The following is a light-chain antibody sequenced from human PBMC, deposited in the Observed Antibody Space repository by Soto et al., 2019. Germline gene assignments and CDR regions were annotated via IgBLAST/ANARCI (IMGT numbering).Light chain of an antibody. Sequence: DIQMTKSPSTLSGSVGDRVTITCRASQTISSWLAWYQQKPGKAPKLLIDKASTLKSGVPSRFSGSGSGTEFTLTISSLQPDDFATYYCQHYNSYSEAFGQGTKVDIK. J-gene: IGKJ1*01. V-gene: IGKV1-5*03. CDR1: QTISSW. CDR3: QHYNSYSEA. CDR2: KAS.